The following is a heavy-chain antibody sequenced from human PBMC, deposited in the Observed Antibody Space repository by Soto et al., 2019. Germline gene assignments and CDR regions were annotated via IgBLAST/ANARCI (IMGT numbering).Heavy chain of an antibody. CDR1: GGSFSGYY. Sequence: SETLSLTCAVYGGSFSGYYWTWIRQPPGTGLEWIGEINHSGSTNYNPSLKSRDTISVDTSKNQFSLKLTSVTAVDTAVYYCARDKITGLFDYWGQGTLVTVSS. D-gene: IGHD2-8*02. J-gene: IGHJ4*02. V-gene: IGHV4-34*01. CDR2: INHSGST. CDR3: ARDKITGLFDY.